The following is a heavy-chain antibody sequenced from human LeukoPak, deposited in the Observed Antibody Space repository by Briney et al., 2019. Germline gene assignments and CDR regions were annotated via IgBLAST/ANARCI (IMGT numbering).Heavy chain of an antibody. CDR1: GFIFSSYG. J-gene: IGHJ5*02. D-gene: IGHD3-16*02. CDR3: ARVIAFNWFDP. CDR2: ISSSGTTR. Sequence: GGSLRLSCAASGFIFSSYGMHWVRQAPGKGLEWLSYISSSGTTRYYADSVKGRFTISRDNADNSLYLQMNSLRAEDTAVYYCARVIAFNWFDPWGQGTPVTVSS. V-gene: IGHV3-48*04.